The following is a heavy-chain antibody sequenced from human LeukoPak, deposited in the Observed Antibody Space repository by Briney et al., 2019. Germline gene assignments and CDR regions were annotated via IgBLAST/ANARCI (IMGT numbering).Heavy chain of an antibody. J-gene: IGHJ4*02. D-gene: IGHD3-16*01. CDR2: ISSSSSYI. V-gene: IGHV3-21*01. Sequence: GGSLRLSCAASGFTFSSYSMNWVRQAPGKGLEWVSSISSSSSYIYYADSVKGRFTISRDNAKSSLYLQMNSLRAEDTAVYYCARDSGGADFDYWGQGTLVTVSS. CDR1: GFTFSSYS. CDR3: ARDSGGADFDY.